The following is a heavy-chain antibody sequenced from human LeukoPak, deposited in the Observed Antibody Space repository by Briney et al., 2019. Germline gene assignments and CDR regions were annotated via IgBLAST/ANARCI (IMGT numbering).Heavy chain of an antibody. D-gene: IGHD3-10*01. Sequence: PGGSLRLSCAASGFTVSSNYMSWVRQAPGKGLEWVSVIYSGGSTYYADSVKGRFTISRDNSKNTLYLQMNSLRAEDTAVYYCARDSGPLAPGAFDIWGQGTMVTVSS. V-gene: IGHV3-53*01. J-gene: IGHJ3*02. CDR1: GFTVSSNY. CDR3: ARDSGPLAPGAFDI. CDR2: IYSGGST.